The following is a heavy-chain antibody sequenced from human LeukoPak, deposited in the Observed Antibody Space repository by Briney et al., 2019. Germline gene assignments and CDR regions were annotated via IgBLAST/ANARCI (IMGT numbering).Heavy chain of an antibody. CDR3: AREIRWSRLNY. J-gene: IGHJ4*02. Sequence: SETLSLTCTVSGGSISSGSYYWSWIRQPAGKGLEWIGSIYYSGSTYYNPSLKSRVTISVDTSKNQFSLKLSSVTAADTAVYYCAREIRWSRLNYWGQGTLVTVSS. CDR1: GGSISSGSYY. D-gene: IGHD3-3*01. CDR2: IYYSGST. V-gene: IGHV4-39*07.